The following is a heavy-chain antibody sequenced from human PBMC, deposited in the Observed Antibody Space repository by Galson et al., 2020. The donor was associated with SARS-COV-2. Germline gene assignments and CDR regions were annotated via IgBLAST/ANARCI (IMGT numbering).Heavy chain of an antibody. Sequence: SETLSFTCTVSGGSISNNDWWSWVRQPPGKGLECIGEISQSVHTHYTPSLKNRVTISGDKTKNQISLKLSSVTAADTAVYYCARDSAYCSDGVCDRSWYFDFGGRGTLVTVAS. CDR2: ISQSVHT. J-gene: IGHJ2*01. CDR3: ARDSAYCSDGVCDRSWYFDF. V-gene: IGHV4-4*02. D-gene: IGHD2-8*01. CDR1: GGSISNNDW.